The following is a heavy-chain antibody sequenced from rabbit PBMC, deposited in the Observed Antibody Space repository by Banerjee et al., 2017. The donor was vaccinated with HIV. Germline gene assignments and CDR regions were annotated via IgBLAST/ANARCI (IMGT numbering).Heavy chain of an antibody. J-gene: IGHJ4*01. V-gene: IGHV1S40*01. CDR2: IYVASDYT. CDR1: GFSFSGTDR. Sequence: QSLEESGGDLVKPGASLTLTCTASGFSFSGTDRICWVRQAPGKGLEWIGCIYVASDYTAYASWAKGRFTISKTSSTTVTLQMTSLTAADTATYFCARGTSGWEYQLWGQDTLVTVS. D-gene: IGHD4-1*01. CDR3: ARGTSGWEYQL.